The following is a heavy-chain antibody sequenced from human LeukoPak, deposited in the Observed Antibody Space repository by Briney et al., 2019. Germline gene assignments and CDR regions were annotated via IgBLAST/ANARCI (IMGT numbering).Heavy chain of an antibody. V-gene: IGHV3-33*01. CDR2: MWSDGIRK. Sequence: GGSLRLSCATSGFTFSYYGIHWVRQAPGKGLEWVAVMWSDGIRKYYTDSVKGRFTVSRGNSKNTQYLEMSSLRVEDTAVYYCTRDADTSGHYDIFDIWGQGTMVTVSS. D-gene: IGHD6-19*01. CDR1: GFTFSYYG. CDR3: TRDADTSGHYDIFDI. J-gene: IGHJ3*02.